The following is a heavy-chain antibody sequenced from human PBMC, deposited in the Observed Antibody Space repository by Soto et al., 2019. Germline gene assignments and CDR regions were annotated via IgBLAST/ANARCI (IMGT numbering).Heavy chain of an antibody. CDR1: GGSISSYY. V-gene: IGHV4-59*01. D-gene: IGHD1-1*01. CDR2: IYYSGST. CDR3: ARDSTTNVAFDI. J-gene: IGHJ3*02. Sequence: SETLSLTCTVSGGSISSYYWSWIRQPPGKGLEWIGYIYYSGSTNYNPSLKSRVTISVDTSKNQFSLKLSSVTAADTAVYYCARDSTTNVAFDIWCQGTTVTVSS.